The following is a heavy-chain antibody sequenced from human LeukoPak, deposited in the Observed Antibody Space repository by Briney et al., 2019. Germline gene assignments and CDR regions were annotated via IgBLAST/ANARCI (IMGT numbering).Heavy chain of an antibody. CDR1: GGTFSIYA. CDR3: ARVREDYGDYLNLAYFDY. CDR2: IIPIFGTV. Sequence: SVKVSCKASGGTFSIYAISWVRQAPGQGLEWMGGIIPIFGTVNYAQKFQGRVTITADESTSTAYMELSSLRSEDTAVYYCARVREDYGDYLNLAYFDYWGQGTLVTVSS. D-gene: IGHD4-17*01. V-gene: IGHV1-69*13. J-gene: IGHJ4*02.